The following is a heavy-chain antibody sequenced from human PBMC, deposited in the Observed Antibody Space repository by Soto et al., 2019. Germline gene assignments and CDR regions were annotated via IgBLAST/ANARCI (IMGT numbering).Heavy chain of an antibody. J-gene: IGHJ4*02. V-gene: IGHV4-34*01. CDR3: ARRYGPGFDY. CDR1: GGSFSAYS. Sequence: SETLSLTCAVYGGSFSAYSWTWIRQSPEKGLEWIGEINHSGDTYYNPSLKSRVTISVDTSKNQFSLKLSSVTAADTAVYYCARRYGPGFDYWGQGTLVTVSS. CDR2: INHSGDT. D-gene: IGHD4-17*01.